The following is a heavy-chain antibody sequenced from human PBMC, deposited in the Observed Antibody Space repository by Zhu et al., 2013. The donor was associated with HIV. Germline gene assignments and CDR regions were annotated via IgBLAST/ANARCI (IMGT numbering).Heavy chain of an antibody. CDR2: INPNTGKT. Sequence: QVQLVQSGAVVRNPGASVDVSCKAFGYTFVDYYIYWVRQAPGQGLEWMGWINPNTGKTNYVQSFQARVTMTRDMSVNTAYMELSRLTSDDTAIYYCARREYDILSGTDAFDIWGQGTMVTVSS. V-gene: IGHV1-2*02. CDR3: ARREYDILSGTDAFDI. CDR1: GYTFVDYY. D-gene: IGHD3-9*01. J-gene: IGHJ3*02.